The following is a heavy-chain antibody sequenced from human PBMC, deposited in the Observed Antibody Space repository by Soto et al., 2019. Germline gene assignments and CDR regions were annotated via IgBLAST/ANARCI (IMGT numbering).Heavy chain of an antibody. CDR2: ISPNNGNT. D-gene: IGHD1-26*01. V-gene: IGHV1-18*01. J-gene: IGHJ4*02. Sequence: QVQLVQSGAEVKEPGASVKVSCKASGYTFTSHGLIWVRQAPGQGLEWMGWISPNNGNTIYAEKLQGRVTMTTETSTRTAYMELRSLRFDDTAMYYCARGKSLMGAIGDWGQGTLVTVSS. CDR1: GYTFTSHG. CDR3: ARGKSLMGAIGD.